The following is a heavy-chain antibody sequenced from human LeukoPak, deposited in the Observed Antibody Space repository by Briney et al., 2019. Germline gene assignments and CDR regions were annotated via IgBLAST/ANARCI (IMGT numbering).Heavy chain of an antibody. V-gene: IGHV1-8*01. CDR3: ARAGGYCSSTSCYALDY. Sequence: ASVKVSCKASGYTFTSFDINWVRQATGQGLEWMGWMNYNSGNTGYAQKFQGRVIMTRNISISTAYMELSSLRSEDSAVYYCARAGGYCSSTSCYALDYWGQGTLVTVSS. D-gene: IGHD2-2*01. CDR1: GYTFTSFD. J-gene: IGHJ4*02. CDR2: MNYNSGNT.